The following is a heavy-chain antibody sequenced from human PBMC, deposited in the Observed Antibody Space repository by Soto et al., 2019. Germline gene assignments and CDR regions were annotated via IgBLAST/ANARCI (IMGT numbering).Heavy chain of an antibody. CDR1: GGSFSGYY. J-gene: IGHJ3*02. V-gene: IGHV4-34*01. D-gene: IGHD2-2*01. Sequence: LETLSLTCAVYGGSFSGYYWTWIRQTPGKGLEWIGEINHSGSTNYKPSLKSRVSISADTSKKQFSLNLTSVTAADTAVYYCARGECSSNYCFTRWALDIWGQGTVVTVSS. CDR2: INHSGST. CDR3: ARGECSSNYCFTRWALDI.